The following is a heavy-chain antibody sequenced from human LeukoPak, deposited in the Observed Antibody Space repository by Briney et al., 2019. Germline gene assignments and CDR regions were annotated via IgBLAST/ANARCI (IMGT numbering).Heavy chain of an antibody. CDR2: INIDAGSI. CDR1: GFTLTNYW. Sequence: GGSLRLSCAASGFTLTNYWMHWVRQAPGKGLVWVSRINIDAGSISYADSVKGRFTISRDNAKNTLYLQMNSLRAEDTAVYYCARDPYDILTGYNPLGAVDIWGQGTMVTVSS. V-gene: IGHV3-74*01. J-gene: IGHJ3*02. D-gene: IGHD3-9*01. CDR3: ARDPYDILTGYNPLGAVDI.